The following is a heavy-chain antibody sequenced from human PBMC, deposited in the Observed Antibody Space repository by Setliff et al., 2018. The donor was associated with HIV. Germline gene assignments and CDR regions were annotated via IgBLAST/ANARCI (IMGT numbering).Heavy chain of an antibody. CDR1: GGSTSSSSYY. Sequence: PSETLSLTCSVSGGSTSSSSYYWAWVRQPPGKGPEWIGSVYYSGSTHYNPSLKSRVTISVDTSENQFSLKLSSVTAADTAVYYCATHGAQWGQGTPVTVSS. J-gene: IGHJ4*02. CDR2: VYYSGST. CDR3: ATHGAQ. D-gene: IGHD1-26*01. V-gene: IGHV4-39*01.